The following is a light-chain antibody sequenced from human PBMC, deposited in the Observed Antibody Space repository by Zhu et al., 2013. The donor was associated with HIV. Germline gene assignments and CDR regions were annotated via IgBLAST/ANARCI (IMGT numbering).Light chain of an antibody. CDR2: TAS. CDR1: QYVSIH. J-gene: IGKJ2*02. Sequence: DIQMTQSPSSLSASVGDRVTLTCRASQYVSIHVNWYQQTPGKAPKRLIYTASTLQSGVPSRFSGSGSGTDFTLTISSLQPEDFATYYCLQSNSYPRTFGQGTRLEIK. V-gene: IGKV1-17*01. CDR3: LQSNSYPRT.